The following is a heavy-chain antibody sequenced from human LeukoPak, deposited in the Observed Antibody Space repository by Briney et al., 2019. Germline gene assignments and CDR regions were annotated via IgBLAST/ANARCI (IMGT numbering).Heavy chain of an antibody. D-gene: IGHD3-10*01. CDR1: GFTFSSYG. Sequence: GGSLRLSCAASGFTFSSYGMHWVRQAPGKGLEWVAVIWYDGSNKYYADSVKGRFTISRDNSENTLYLQMNSLRAEDTAVYYCARDNTFYYYGSGSYYNAPVFDYWGQGTLVTVSS. J-gene: IGHJ4*02. CDR2: IWYDGSNK. V-gene: IGHV3-33*01. CDR3: ARDNTFYYYGSGSYYNAPVFDY.